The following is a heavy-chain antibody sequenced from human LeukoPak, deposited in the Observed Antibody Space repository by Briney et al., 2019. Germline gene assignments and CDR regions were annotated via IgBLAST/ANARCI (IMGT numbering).Heavy chain of an antibody. J-gene: IGHJ4*02. Sequence: SQTLSLTCTVSGGSISSGDYCWSWIRQPPGKGLEWIGYIYYSGSTYYNPSLKSRLTISVDTSKNQFSLKLSSVTAADTAVYYCARGSMYSGYDRLFDYWGQGTLVTVSS. D-gene: IGHD5-12*01. CDR3: ARGSMYSGYDRLFDY. CDR1: GGSISSGDYC. V-gene: IGHV4-30-4*08. CDR2: IYYSGST.